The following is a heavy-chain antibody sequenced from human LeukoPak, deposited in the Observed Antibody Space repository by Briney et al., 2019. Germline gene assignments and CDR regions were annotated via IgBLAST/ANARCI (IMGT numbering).Heavy chain of an antibody. D-gene: IGHD1-26*01. V-gene: IGHV3-21*04. CDR1: GFTFSSYW. CDR3: ARGGSYLSAFDI. Sequence: GGSLRLSCAASGFTFSSYWMSWVRQAPGKGLEWVSSISTSSSYIYYADSVKGRFTISRDNARSSLYLQMNSLRAEDTAVYYCARGGSYLSAFDIWGQGTMVTVSS. J-gene: IGHJ3*02. CDR2: ISTSSSYI.